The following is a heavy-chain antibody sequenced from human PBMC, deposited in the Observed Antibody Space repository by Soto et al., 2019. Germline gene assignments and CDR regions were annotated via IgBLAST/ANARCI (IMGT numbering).Heavy chain of an antibody. J-gene: IGHJ4*02. Sequence: QVQLQESGPGLVKPSGTLSLTCAVSGGSISSTEWWCWVRQPPGKGLEWVGEISHSGTTNYNSSLKSRVTISVDKSKNQFSLKLSSVSAADTAVYYCASRIAVRPFWGQGTLVTVSS. D-gene: IGHD6-6*01. V-gene: IGHV4-4*02. CDR3: ASRIAVRPF. CDR2: ISHSGTT. CDR1: GGSISSTEW.